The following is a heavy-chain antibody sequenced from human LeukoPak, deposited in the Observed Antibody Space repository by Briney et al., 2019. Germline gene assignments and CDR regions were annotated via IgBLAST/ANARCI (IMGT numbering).Heavy chain of an antibody. CDR3: ARGGGLDV. V-gene: IGHV3-7*03. Sequence: GGSLRLSCAASGFTFSSYWMYWARQAPGKGLEWVASINHNGNVDYYVDSVKGRFTISRDNAKNSLYLQMSNLRAADTAVYFCARGGGLDVWGQGATVTVSS. CDR2: INHNGNVD. D-gene: IGHD3-16*01. J-gene: IGHJ6*02. CDR1: GFTFSSYW.